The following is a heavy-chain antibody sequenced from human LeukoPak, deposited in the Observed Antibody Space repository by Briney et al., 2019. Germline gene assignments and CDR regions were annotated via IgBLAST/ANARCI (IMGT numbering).Heavy chain of an antibody. Sequence: GRSLRLSCVDSGFIFETSAMHWVRQAPGKGLEWVAVLSFDGSNENYAGSVRGRFTISRDNSKNTLYLQMNSLKIEDTAIYYCARGSGYHLVSWGQGTLVTVSS. J-gene: IGHJ5*02. CDR2: LSFDGSNE. V-gene: IGHV3-30-3*01. CDR1: GFIFETSA. D-gene: IGHD5-12*01. CDR3: ARGSGYHLVS.